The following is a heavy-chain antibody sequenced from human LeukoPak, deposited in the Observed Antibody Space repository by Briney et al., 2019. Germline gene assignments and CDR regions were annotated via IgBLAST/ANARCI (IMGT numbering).Heavy chain of an antibody. D-gene: IGHD6-13*01. CDR2: IRYDGSNK. V-gene: IGHV3-30*02. Sequence: GGSLRLSCAASGFTFSSYGMHWVRQAPGKGLEWVAFIRYDGSNKYYADSVKGRFTISRDNSKNTLYLQMSSLRAEDTAVYYCAKDWQDSSFFWGQGTLVTVSS. J-gene: IGHJ4*02. CDR1: GFTFSSYG. CDR3: AKDWQDSSFF.